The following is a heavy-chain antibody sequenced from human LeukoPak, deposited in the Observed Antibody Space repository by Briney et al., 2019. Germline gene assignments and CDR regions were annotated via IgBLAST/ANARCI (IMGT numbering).Heavy chain of an antibody. CDR3: ARGDSGYDFVLYYYGMDV. J-gene: IGHJ6*02. V-gene: IGHV3-74*01. D-gene: IGHD5-12*01. Sequence: GGSLRLSCAASGFTFSSYWTHWVRQAPGKGLVWVSRINSDGSSTSYADSVKGRFTISRDNAKNTLYLQMNSLRAEDTAVYYCARGDSGYDFVLYYYGMDVWGQGTTVTVSS. CDR2: INSDGSST. CDR1: GFTFSSYW.